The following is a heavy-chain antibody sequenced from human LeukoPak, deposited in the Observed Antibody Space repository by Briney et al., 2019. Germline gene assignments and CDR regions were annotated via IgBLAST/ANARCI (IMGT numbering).Heavy chain of an antibody. J-gene: IGHJ4*02. CDR1: GFTFRDYY. CDR2: IRSTGSST. Sequence: GGSLRLSCTASGFTFRDYYVTWIRQAPGKGLEWVSYIRSTGSSTAYADSVKGRFTISRDNAKNSLYLQMNSLRVEDTAMYYCARDGLRRPPTPYCGGDCPLDYWGQGTLVSVSS. CDR3: ARDGLRRPPTPYCGGDCPLDY. V-gene: IGHV3-11*01. D-gene: IGHD2-21*02.